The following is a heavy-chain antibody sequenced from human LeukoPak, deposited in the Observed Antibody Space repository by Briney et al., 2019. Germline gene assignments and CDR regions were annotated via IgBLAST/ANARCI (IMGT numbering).Heavy chain of an antibody. CDR1: GFTFSSYS. CDR3: ARPTTVTTISADAFDI. CDR2: ISSGGTYK. V-gene: IGHV3-21*01. D-gene: IGHD4-17*01. Sequence: GGSLRLSCAASGFTFSSYSMNWVRQAPGKGLEWVSSISSGGTYKYYADSVKGRFTISRDNAQNSLYLQMNSLRAEDSSVYYCARPTTVTTISADAFDIWGQGTLVTVSS. J-gene: IGHJ3*02.